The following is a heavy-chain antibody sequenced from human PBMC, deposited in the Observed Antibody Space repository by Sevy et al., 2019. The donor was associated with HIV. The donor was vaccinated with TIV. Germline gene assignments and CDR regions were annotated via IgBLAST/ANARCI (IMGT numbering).Heavy chain of an antibody. CDR2: IYSDGTT. J-gene: IGHJ4*02. CDR3: ARGKSGYGYGLNS. Sequence: GGSLRLSCAASGFTVSSNYMTWVRQAPGKWLEGVSVIYSDGTTYHADSVKDRFTISRDNSKNTLFLEMNSLRAEDTAFYYCARGKSGYGYGLNSWGQGTLVTVSS. V-gene: IGHV3-66*01. D-gene: IGHD5-18*01. CDR1: GFTVSSNY.